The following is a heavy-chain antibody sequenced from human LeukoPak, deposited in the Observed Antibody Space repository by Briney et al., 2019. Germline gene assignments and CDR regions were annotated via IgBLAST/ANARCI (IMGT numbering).Heavy chain of an antibody. CDR1: GFIFSDHW. V-gene: IGHV3-74*01. CDR3: AKDIYYYDSSGYRRGFDY. Sequence: GGSLRLSCAASGFIFSDHWMHWVRQAPGKGLVWLSRINNDGSSTIYADSVKGRFTISRDNSKNTLYLQMNSLRAEDTAVYYCAKDIYYYDSSGYRRGFDYWGQGTLVTVSS. D-gene: IGHD3-22*01. J-gene: IGHJ4*02. CDR2: INNDGSST.